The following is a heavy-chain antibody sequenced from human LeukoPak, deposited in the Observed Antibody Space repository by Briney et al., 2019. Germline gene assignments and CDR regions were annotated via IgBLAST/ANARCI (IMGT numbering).Heavy chain of an antibody. V-gene: IGHV6-1*01. CDR2: TYYRSKWYN. J-gene: IGHJ4*02. CDR1: GDSVSSNSAA. Sequence: SQTLSLTCAISGDSVSSNSAAWTWIRQSPSRGLQWLGRTYYRSKWYNDYAVSVKSRITINPDTSKNQFSLQLNSVPPEDTAVYFCARELIHRGGSYPDYWGQGTLVTVSS. CDR3: ARELIHRGGSYPDY. D-gene: IGHD1-26*01.